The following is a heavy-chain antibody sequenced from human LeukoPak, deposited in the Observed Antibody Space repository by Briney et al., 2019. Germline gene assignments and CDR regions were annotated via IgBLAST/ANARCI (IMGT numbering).Heavy chain of an antibody. V-gene: IGHV3-23*01. CDR3: ARDPVVLWPYGMDV. CDR1: GFTFSSYA. J-gene: IGHJ6*02. Sequence: GGSLRLSCAASGFTFSSYAMSWVRQAPGKGLEWVSAISGSGGSTYYADSVKGRFTISRDNSKNTLYLQMNSLRAEDTAVYYCARDPVVLWPYGMDVWGQGTTVTVSS. CDR2: ISGSGGST. D-gene: IGHD3-10*01.